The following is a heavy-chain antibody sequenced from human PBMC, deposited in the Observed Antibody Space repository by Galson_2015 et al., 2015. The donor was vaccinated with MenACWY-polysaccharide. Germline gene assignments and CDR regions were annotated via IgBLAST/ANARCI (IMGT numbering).Heavy chain of an antibody. J-gene: IGHJ5*02. CDR1: GFTFTSYA. V-gene: IGHV3-23*01. D-gene: IGHD3-3*01. CDR3: ANDASDSSSVAGRFDH. Sequence: SLRLSCAASGFTFTSYAMSWVRQAPGKGLEWVSAIRSSGTTIYYADSVKGRFTISRDNSKNTLYLQMNSLRAEDTAVYYCANDASDSSSVAGRFDHWGQGPLVTVSS. CDR2: IRSSGTTI.